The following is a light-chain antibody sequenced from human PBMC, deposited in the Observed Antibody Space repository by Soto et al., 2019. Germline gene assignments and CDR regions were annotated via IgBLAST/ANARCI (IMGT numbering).Light chain of an antibody. J-gene: IGLJ1*01. CDR1: SSDVGYYNY. Sequence: QSVLPEPRSVSGSLGQSVTISCTGTSSDVGYYNYVSWYQQHPGTAPKLMIYDVSMRPSGVPDRFSGSKSGNTASLTISGLQAEDEADYYCCSYAGSYTFYVFGTGTKVTVL. CDR2: DVS. V-gene: IGLV2-11*01. CDR3: CSYAGSYTFYV.